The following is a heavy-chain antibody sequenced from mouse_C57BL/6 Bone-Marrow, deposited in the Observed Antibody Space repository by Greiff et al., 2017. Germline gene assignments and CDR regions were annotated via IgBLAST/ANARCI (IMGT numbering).Heavy chain of an antibody. V-gene: IGHV1-19*01. CDR3: ARENYGSSHYYAMDY. J-gene: IGHJ4*01. Sequence: VQLQQSGPVLVKPGASVKMSCKASGYTFTDYYMNWVKQSHGKSLEWIGVINPYNGGTSYNQKFKGKATLTVDKSSSTAYMELNSLTSEDSAVYYCARENYGSSHYYAMDYWGQGTSVTVSS. CDR2: INPYNGGT. D-gene: IGHD1-1*01. CDR1: GYTFTDYY.